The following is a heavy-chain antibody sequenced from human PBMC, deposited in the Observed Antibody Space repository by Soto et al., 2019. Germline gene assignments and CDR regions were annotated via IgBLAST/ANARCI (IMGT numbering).Heavy chain of an antibody. V-gene: IGHV1-69*06. CDR3: ALAARPVYYYGMDV. CDR1: VGTFSSYA. D-gene: IGHD6-6*01. J-gene: IGHJ6*02. Sequence: GCPVKVSFKASVGTFSSYAISLLLHAPGQGLEWMGGIIPIFGTANYAQKFQGRVTITADKSTSTAYMELSSLRSEDTAVYYCALAARPVYYYGMDVWGQGTTVTVSS. CDR2: IIPIFGTA.